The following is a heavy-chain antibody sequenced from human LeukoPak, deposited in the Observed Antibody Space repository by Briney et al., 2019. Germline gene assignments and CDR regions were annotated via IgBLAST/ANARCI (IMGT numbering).Heavy chain of an antibody. CDR2: IYYSGNT. Sequence: SETLSLTCTVSGGSISSYFWSWIRQPPGRGLEWIGYIYYSGNTDYNPSLKSRVTISVDRSKNQFSLKLSSVTAADTAVYYCARQELAFDYWGQGTLVTVSS. D-gene: IGHD1-7*01. CDR1: GGSISSYF. V-gene: IGHV4-59*12. CDR3: ARQELAFDY. J-gene: IGHJ4*02.